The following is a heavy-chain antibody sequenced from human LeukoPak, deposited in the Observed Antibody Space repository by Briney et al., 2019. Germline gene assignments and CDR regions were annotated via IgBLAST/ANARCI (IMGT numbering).Heavy chain of an antibody. CDR2: IRYDGSNK. J-gene: IGHJ4*02. Sequence: PGGSLRLSCAASGFTFSSYGMHWVRQAPGKGLEWVAFIRYDGSNKYYADSVKGRFTISRDNSKNTLYLQMNSLRAEDTAVYYCARSFARDSYILTGYNIADYWGQGTLVTVSS. V-gene: IGHV3-30*02. D-gene: IGHD3-9*01. CDR3: ARSFARDSYILTGYNIADY. CDR1: GFTFSSYG.